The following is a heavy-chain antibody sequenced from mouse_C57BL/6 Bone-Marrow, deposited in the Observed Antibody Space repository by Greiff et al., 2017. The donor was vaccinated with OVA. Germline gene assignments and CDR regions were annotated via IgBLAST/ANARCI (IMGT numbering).Heavy chain of an antibody. CDR3: TSNWDVPWYFDV. V-gene: IGHV1-15*01. D-gene: IGHD4-1*01. J-gene: IGHJ1*03. CDR2: IDPETGGT. Sequence: VQLQQSGAELVRPGASVTLSCKASGYTFTDYEMHWVKQTPVHGLEWIGAIDPETGGTAYNQKFKGKAILTADKSSSTAYMELRSLTSEDSAVYYCTSNWDVPWYFDVWGTGTTVTVSS. CDR1: GYTFTDYE.